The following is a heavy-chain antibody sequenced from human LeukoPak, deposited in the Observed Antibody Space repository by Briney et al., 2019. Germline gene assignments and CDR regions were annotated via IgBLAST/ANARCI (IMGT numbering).Heavy chain of an antibody. Sequence: GGSLRLSCAASGFTFSSYSMNWVRQAPGEGLEWVSYISSLSGTIYYADSVKGRFTISRDNAKNSLYLQMDSLRAEDTAVYYCARDLSRRRDGYNSVYWGQGTLVTVSS. D-gene: IGHD5-24*01. V-gene: IGHV3-48*01. CDR3: ARDLSRRRDGYNSVY. J-gene: IGHJ4*02. CDR1: GFTFSSYS. CDR2: ISSLSGTI.